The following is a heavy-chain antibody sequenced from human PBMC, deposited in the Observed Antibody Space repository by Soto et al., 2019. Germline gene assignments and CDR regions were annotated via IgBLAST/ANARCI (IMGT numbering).Heavy chain of an antibody. V-gene: IGHV3-48*02. CDR3: ARESEWLVDGMDV. CDR2: ISKSSSTI. Sequence: GGSLRLSCAASGFTFCSNHMNWVRQAPGKGLEWVSYISKSSSTIYYADSVKGRFTISRDNAKNSLYLQMNSLRDEDTAVYYCARESEWLVDGMDVWGQGTTLTVSS. J-gene: IGHJ6*02. D-gene: IGHD6-19*01. CDR1: GFTFCSNH.